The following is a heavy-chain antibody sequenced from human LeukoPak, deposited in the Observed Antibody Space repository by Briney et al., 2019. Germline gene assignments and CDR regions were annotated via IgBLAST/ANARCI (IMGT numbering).Heavy chain of an antibody. Sequence: PSETLSLTCTVSGGSISSYYWSWIRQPPGKGLEWIGFIYYSGSTNYNPSLKSRVTISVDTSKNQFSLKLSSVTAADTAVYYCARGIWLRRTDYFDYWGQGTLVTVSS. D-gene: IGHD5-12*01. V-gene: IGHV4-59*01. CDR1: GGSISSYY. CDR2: IYYSGST. CDR3: ARGIWLRRTDYFDY. J-gene: IGHJ4*02.